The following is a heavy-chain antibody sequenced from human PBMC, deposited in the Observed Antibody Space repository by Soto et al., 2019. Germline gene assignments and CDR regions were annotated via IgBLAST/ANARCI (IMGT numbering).Heavy chain of an antibody. CDR1: GFTFSSYW. CDR2: IKQDGSEK. D-gene: IGHD6-6*01. J-gene: IGHJ5*02. V-gene: IGHV3-7*01. Sequence: PGGSLRLSCAASGFTFSSYWMSWVRQAPGKGLEWVANIKQDGSEKYYADSVKGRFTISRDNAKNSLYLQMNSLRAEDTAVYYCARSIAARLNWFDPWGQGTLVTVSS. CDR3: ARSIAARLNWFDP.